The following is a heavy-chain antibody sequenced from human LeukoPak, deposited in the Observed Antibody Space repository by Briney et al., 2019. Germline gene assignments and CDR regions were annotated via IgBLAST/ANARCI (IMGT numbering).Heavy chain of an antibody. Sequence: SETPSLTCTVSGGSTSSYYWSWSRQPPGKGLEWSGHIYYSGGTNYNPSLKSRVTISVDTSKNQFSLKLSSVTAADTAVYYCARQPIAVAGQYYFDYWGQGTLVTVSS. CDR2: IYYSGGT. V-gene: IGHV4-59*08. J-gene: IGHJ4*02. CDR1: GGSTSSYY. D-gene: IGHD6-19*01. CDR3: ARQPIAVAGQYYFDY.